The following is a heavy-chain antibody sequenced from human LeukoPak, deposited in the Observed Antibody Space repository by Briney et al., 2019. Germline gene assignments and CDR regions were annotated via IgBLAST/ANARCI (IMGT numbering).Heavy chain of an antibody. CDR2: ITNSGNSK. D-gene: IGHD1-7*01. CDR3: AREELTGTTPYGMDV. CDR1: EFTFSSYS. J-gene: IGHJ6*02. V-gene: IGHV3-48*01. Sequence: GGSLRLSCAASEFTFSSYSMNWVRQAPGKGLEWVSYITNSGNSKSYADSVKGRFTISRDNTKNSLYLQMNGLRAEDTAVYYCAREELTGTTPYGMDVWGQGTTVTVSS.